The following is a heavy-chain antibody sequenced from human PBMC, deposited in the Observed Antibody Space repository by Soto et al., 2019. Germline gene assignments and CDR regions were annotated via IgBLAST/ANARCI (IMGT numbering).Heavy chain of an antibody. CDR1: GFTFSNYE. Sequence: EAQLVESGGGLVQPGGSLRLSCAASGFTFSNYEMHWVRQAPGKGLEYVSGISNNGAHTDYAESVTGRFTNSGDNSENTRYRQMGNLSAEDRALYYCAGRGYGSRWHNVYMHVWGDGTT. CDR3: AGRGYGSRWHNVYMHV. D-gene: IGHD6-13*01. CDR2: ISNNGAHT. J-gene: IGHJ6*03. V-gene: IGHV3-64*07.